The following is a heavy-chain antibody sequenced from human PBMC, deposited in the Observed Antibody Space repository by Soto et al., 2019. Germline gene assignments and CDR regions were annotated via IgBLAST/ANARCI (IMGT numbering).Heavy chain of an antibody. CDR1: GFTFSSYA. CDR3: ARRGSGSYSDY. CDR2: ISGSGDST. D-gene: IGHD1-26*01. V-gene: IGHV3-23*01. Sequence: EVQLLESGRGLVQPGGSLRLSCAASGFTFSSYAMSWVRQAPGKGLEWVSVISGSGDSTYYADSVKGRFTISRDNSKNTLYLQMNSLRAEVTALYYCARRGSGSYSDYSGQGTLVTVSS. J-gene: IGHJ4*02.